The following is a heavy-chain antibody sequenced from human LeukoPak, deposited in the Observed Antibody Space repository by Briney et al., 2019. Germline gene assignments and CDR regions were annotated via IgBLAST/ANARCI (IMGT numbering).Heavy chain of an antibody. Sequence: GGSLRLSCAASGFTFSSYAMSWVRQAPGQGLEWVSAISGSGGSTYYADSVKGRFTISRDNSKNTLYLQMNSLRAEDTAVYYCAKEGIDRYCSSTSCYKDYWGQGTLVTVSS. CDR3: AKEGIDRYCSSTSCYKDY. V-gene: IGHV3-23*01. J-gene: IGHJ4*02. CDR1: GFTFSSYA. D-gene: IGHD2-2*01. CDR2: ISGSGGST.